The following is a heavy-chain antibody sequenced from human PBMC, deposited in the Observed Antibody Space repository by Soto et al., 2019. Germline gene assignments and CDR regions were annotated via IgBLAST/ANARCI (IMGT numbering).Heavy chain of an antibody. CDR2: MNPNSGNT. D-gene: IGHD6-19*01. CDR3: ARVNEWLGALEY. J-gene: IGHJ4*02. CDR1: GYTFTSYD. Sequence: QVQLVQSGAEVKKPGASVKVSCKASGYTFTSYDINWVRQATGQGLEWMGWMNPNSGNTGYAQKFQGRVTRTRNTSINTAYMELSSLRSEDTAVYYCARVNEWLGALEYWGQGTLVTVSS. V-gene: IGHV1-8*01.